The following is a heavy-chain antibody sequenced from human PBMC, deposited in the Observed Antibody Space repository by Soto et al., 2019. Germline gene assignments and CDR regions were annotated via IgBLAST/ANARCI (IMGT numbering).Heavy chain of an antibody. CDR2: IWYDGSNK. CDR1: GFTFSSYG. J-gene: IGHJ6*02. Sequence: PGGSLRLSCAASGFTFSSYGMHWVRQAPGKGLEWVAVIWYDGSNKYYADSVKGRFTISRDNSKNTLYLQMNSLRAEDTAVYYCAKSTGGYDSDLYYYYYGMDVWGQGTTVTVSS. CDR3: AKSTGGYDSDLYYYYYGMDV. V-gene: IGHV3-30*02. D-gene: IGHD5-12*01.